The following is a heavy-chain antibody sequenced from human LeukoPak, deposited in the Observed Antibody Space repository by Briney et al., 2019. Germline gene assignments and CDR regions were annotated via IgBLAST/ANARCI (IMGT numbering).Heavy chain of an antibody. CDR2: ITNSGGGT. J-gene: IGHJ4*02. Sequence: GGSLRLSCEASGFTFSSYAMTWVRQAPGKGLEWVSAITNSGGGTYYADSVKGRFTISRDNPKNTLYLQMNSLKAEDTAVYYCVKFVGAKGYWGQGTLVTVSS. D-gene: IGHD1-26*01. CDR1: GFTFSSYA. V-gene: IGHV3-23*01. CDR3: VKFVGAKGY.